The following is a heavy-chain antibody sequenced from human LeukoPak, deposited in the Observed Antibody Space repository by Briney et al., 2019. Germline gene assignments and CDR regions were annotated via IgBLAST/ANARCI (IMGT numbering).Heavy chain of an antibody. Sequence: GGSLRLSCATSGFAFSDYEFTLVRQAPGKGLEWVACITGLGSMEDYAESVNGRFTISRDNGKNSLYVQIPSLRPEDTATYYCIREKNRALGGAAIVGGDPYDFWGQGTLVTVSS. V-gene: IGHV3-48*03. CDR1: GFAFSDYE. CDR2: ITGLGSME. J-gene: IGHJ4*02. CDR3: IREKNRALGGAAIVGGDPYDF. D-gene: IGHD1-26*01.